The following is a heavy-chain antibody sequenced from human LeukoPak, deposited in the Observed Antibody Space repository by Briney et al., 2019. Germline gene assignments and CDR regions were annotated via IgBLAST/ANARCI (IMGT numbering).Heavy chain of an antibody. D-gene: IGHD4-17*01. CDR3: ARDQTTVTPGVAY. J-gene: IGHJ4*02. V-gene: IGHV3-7*01. CDR1: GFTFSSYW. CDR2: IKQDGSEK. Sequence: PGGSLRLSCAASGFTFSSYWMSWVRQAPGKGLEWVANIKQDGSEKYYVDSVKGRFTISRDNAENSLYLQMSSLGAEDTAVYYCARDQTTVTPGVAYWGQGTLVTVSS.